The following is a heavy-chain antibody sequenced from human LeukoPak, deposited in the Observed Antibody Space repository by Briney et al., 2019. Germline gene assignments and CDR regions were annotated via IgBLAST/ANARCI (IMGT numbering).Heavy chain of an antibody. CDR1: GFTVSSNY. D-gene: IGHD3-22*01. J-gene: IGHJ4*02. CDR3: ARTTYYYDSSGYFDY. Sequence: GGSLRLSCAASGFTVSSNYMSWVRQAPGKGLEWVSVIYSGGSTYYADSVKGRFTISRDNSKNTLYLQMNSLRAEDTAVYYCARTTYYYDSSGYFDYRGQGTLVPVSS. CDR2: IYSGGST. V-gene: IGHV3-53*01.